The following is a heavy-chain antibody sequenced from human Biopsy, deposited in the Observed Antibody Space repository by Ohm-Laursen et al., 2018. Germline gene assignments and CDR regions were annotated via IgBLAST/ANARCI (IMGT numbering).Heavy chain of an antibody. CDR2: VYYTGST. CDR1: GDSISSYY. V-gene: IGHV4-59*01. J-gene: IGHJ2*01. Sequence: GTLSLTCTVPGDSISSYYWSWIRQPPGKGLQWIRYVYYTGSTDYNPSLQSRVTISVDTSKNHFSLRLRSVTPADTAIYYCARDRGYYSDRTVPGYFDLWGRGTPVTVSS. D-gene: IGHD3-22*01. CDR3: ARDRGYYSDRTVPGYFDL.